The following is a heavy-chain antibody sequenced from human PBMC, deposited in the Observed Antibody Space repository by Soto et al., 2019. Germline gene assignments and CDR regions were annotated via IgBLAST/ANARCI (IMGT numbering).Heavy chain of an antibody. J-gene: IGHJ5*01. V-gene: IGHV3-11*01. CDR1: GFTFGDYY. CDR2: ISSSGRTT. Sequence: PVGSLRLSCAASGFTFGDYYMAWIRQAPGKGLEWISYISSSGRTTYYADSVKGRFTISRDNAKNSLYLQMNNLRAEDTAVYYCARGEVSASNYDWFDSWGQGALVTVSS. CDR3: ARGEVSASNYDWFDS. D-gene: IGHD4-4*01.